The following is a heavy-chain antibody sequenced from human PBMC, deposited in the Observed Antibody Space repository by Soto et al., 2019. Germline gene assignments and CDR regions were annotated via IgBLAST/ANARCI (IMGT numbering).Heavy chain of an antibody. V-gene: IGHV3-23*01. Sequence: GESLKISCAASGFSVSSNYMSWVRQAPGKGLEWVSGISGSGDSTYYADSVKGRFTVSRDNSKSTLYLQMNSLRAEDTAVFYCAKERSSGWSFDYWGQGTLVTVSS. CDR3: AKERSSGWSFDY. D-gene: IGHD6-19*01. J-gene: IGHJ4*02. CDR2: ISGSGDST. CDR1: GFSVSSNY.